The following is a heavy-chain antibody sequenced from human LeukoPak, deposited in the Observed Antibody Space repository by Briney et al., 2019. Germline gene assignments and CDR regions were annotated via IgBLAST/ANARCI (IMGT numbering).Heavy chain of an antibody. Sequence: PSETLSLTCAVSGGSIGSRNWWSWVRQPPGKGLQWIGEIYQSGSSIYNPSLRSRVTMSVDKSKDQLSLKLSSVTAADTAVYYCARGHYAMDVWGQGTTVTVSS. J-gene: IGHJ6*02. CDR1: GGSIGSRNW. CDR2: IYQSGSS. V-gene: IGHV4-4*02. CDR3: ARGHYAMDV.